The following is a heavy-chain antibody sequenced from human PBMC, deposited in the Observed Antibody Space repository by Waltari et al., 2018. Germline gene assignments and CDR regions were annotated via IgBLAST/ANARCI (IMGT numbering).Heavy chain of an antibody. CDR3: ARAEYSSSPYYGMDV. V-gene: IGHV1-69*01. J-gene: IGHJ6*02. Sequence: QVQLVQSGAEVKKPGSSVKVSCKASGGTFRSYAFSWVRQATGQGLEWMGGIIPIFGTANYAQKFQGRVTITADESTSTAYMELSSLRSEDTAVYYCARAEYSSSPYYGMDVWGQGTTVTVSS. CDR1: GGTFRSYA. D-gene: IGHD6-13*01. CDR2: IIPIFGTA.